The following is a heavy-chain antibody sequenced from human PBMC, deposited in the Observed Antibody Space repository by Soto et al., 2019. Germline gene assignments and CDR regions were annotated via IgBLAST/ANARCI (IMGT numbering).Heavy chain of an antibody. CDR1: GFTFSSYG. V-gene: IGHV3-33*01. D-gene: IGHD6-13*01. Sequence: GGSLRLSCAASGFTFSSYGMHWVRQAPGKGLEWVAVIWYDGSNKYYADSVKGRFTISRDNSKNTLYLQMNSLRAEDTAVYYCARESISISSWSRVYYGMDVWGQGTTVTVSS. J-gene: IGHJ6*02. CDR2: IWYDGSNK. CDR3: ARESISISSWSRVYYGMDV.